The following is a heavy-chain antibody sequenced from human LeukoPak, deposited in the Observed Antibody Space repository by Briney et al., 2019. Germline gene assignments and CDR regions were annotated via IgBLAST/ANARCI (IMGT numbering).Heavy chain of an antibody. J-gene: IGHJ4*02. V-gene: IGHV4-30-4*01. Sequence: KASETLSLTCTVSGVSISSGDYYWSWIRQPPGKGLEWIGYIYYSGSTYYNPSLKSRVTISVDTSKNQFSLKLSSVTAADTAVYYCARFSGYVSSEPDYWGQGTLVTVSS. CDR2: IYYSGST. CDR3: ARFSGYVSSEPDY. CDR1: GVSISSGDYY. D-gene: IGHD5-12*01.